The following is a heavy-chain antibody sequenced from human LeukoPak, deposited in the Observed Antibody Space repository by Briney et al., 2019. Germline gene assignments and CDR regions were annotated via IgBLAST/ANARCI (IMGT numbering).Heavy chain of an antibody. CDR1: GFTVSSNY. V-gene: IGHV3-53*01. Sequence: PGGSLRLSCAASGFTVSSNYMTWVRQAPGMGLECVSVIYTGGSTYYADSVKGRFTISRDNAKNSLYLQMNSLRAEDTAVYYCARDTRRRHQWLVHGYGDHYGMDVWGQGTTVTVSS. CDR3: ARDTRRRHQWLVHGYGDHYGMDV. D-gene: IGHD6-19*01. J-gene: IGHJ6*02. CDR2: IYTGGST.